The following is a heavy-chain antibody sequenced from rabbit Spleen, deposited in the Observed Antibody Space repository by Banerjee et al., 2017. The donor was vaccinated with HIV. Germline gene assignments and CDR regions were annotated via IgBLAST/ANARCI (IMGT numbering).Heavy chain of an antibody. D-gene: IGHD8-1*01. Sequence: QLKESGGGLVQPGESLKLSCKASAFDFSSYYMNWVRQAPGKGLEWIGYIDPVFGSTYYANWVNGRFTISSHNAQNTLYLQLTSLTAADTATYFCARDTGTSFSTYGMDLWGQGTLVTVS. CDR2: IDPVFGST. J-gene: IGHJ6*01. V-gene: IGHV1S7*01. CDR3: ARDTGTSFSTYGMDL. CDR1: AFDFSSYY.